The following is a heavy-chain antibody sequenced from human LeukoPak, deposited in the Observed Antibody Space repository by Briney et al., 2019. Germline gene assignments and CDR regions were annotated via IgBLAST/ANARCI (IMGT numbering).Heavy chain of an antibody. CDR3: AREGSGSWFDP. CDR2: IYPRDSDT. V-gene: IGHV5-51*01. Sequence: GEARKISCKTSGYSFTSFWIGWVRQVPGKGLGWMAIIYPRDSDTRYSPSFPGHVTISADTSISTIYLQWNSLKASDSAMYYCAREGSGSWFDPWGQGTLVTVSS. J-gene: IGHJ5*02. D-gene: IGHD1-1*01. CDR1: GYSFTSFW.